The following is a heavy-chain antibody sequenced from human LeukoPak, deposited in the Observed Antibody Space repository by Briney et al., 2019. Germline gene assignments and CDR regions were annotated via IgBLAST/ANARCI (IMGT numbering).Heavy chain of an antibody. CDR3: ARSPSGSYPLDY. J-gene: IGHJ4*02. CDR2: IYHSGST. V-gene: IGHV4-34*01. CDR1: GGTFSGYS. Sequence: SETLSLTCTVYGGTFSGYSWSWIRQAPGKGLEWIGEIYHSGSTNYNPSLKSRVTISVDKSKNQFSLKLSSVTAADTAVYYCARSPSGSYPLDYWGQGTLVTVSS. D-gene: IGHD1-26*01.